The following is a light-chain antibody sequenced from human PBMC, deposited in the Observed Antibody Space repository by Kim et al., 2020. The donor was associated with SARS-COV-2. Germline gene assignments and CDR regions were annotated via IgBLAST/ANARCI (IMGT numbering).Light chain of an antibody. CDR3: SSHTTSSTYV. CDR1: SRDVGYYKS. V-gene: IGLV2-14*03. J-gene: IGLJ1*01. CDR2: DVS. Sequence: GQSITISCTGSSRDVGYYKSVSGYQQQPGKAPKLIIYDVSGRASGVSNRFSGSQSGNTASLTISGLRAEDEADYYCSSHTTSSTYVFGSGTKVTVL.